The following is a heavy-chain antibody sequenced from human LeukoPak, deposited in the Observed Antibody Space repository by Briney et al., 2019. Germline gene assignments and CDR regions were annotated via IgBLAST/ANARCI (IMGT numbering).Heavy chain of an antibody. V-gene: IGHV4-31*03. CDR2: IYYSGST. Sequence: SQTLSLTCTVSGGSISSGGYYWSWIRQHPGKGLEWIGYIYYSGSTYYNPPLKSRVTISVDTSKNQFSLKLSSVTAADTAVYYCARDSYGYYFDYWGQGTLVTVSS. CDR1: GGSISSGGYY. J-gene: IGHJ4*02. CDR3: ARDSYGYYFDY. D-gene: IGHD5-18*01.